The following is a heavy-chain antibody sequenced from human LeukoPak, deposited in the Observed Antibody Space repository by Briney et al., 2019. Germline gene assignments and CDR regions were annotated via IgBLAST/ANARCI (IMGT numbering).Heavy chain of an antibody. D-gene: IGHD2-2*01. CDR3: ARRLTQYDCFDP. J-gene: IGHJ5*02. Sequence: SQTLSLTCAISGDSVSSNSVTWNWIRQSPSRGLEWLGRTYYRSTWYNDYVVSVRGRITVNPDTSKNQFSLHLNSVTPEDTAVYYCARRLTQYDCFDPWGQGILVTVSS. CDR1: GDSVSSNSVT. CDR2: TYYRSTWYN. V-gene: IGHV6-1*01.